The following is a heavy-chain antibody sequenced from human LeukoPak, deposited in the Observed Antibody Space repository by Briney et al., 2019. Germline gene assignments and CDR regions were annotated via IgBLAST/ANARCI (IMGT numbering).Heavy chain of an antibody. D-gene: IGHD2-2*01. V-gene: IGHV1-2*02. CDR2: INPNSGGT. J-gene: IGHJ4*02. CDR3: ARGVVPAAIWTGLV. CDR1: GYTFTGYY. Sequence: GASVKVSCKASGYTFTGYYMHWVRQAPGQGLEWMGWINPNSGGTNYAQKFQGRVTMTRDTSISTAYMELSRLRSDDTAVYYCARGVVPAAIWTGLVWGQGTLVTVSP.